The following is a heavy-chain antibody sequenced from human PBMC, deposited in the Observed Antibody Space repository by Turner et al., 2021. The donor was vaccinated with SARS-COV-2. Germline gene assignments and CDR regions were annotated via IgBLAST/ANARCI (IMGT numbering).Heavy chain of an antibody. J-gene: IGHJ4*02. CDR1: GFPFSSYG. CDR3: AKVLGYSSSWYFGGSDY. CDR2: ISYDGSNK. V-gene: IGHV3-30*18. Sequence: QVQLVESGGGVVQPGRSLRLSCAASGFPFSSYGMHWVRQAPGKGLEWVAVISYDGSNKYYADSVKGRFTISRDNSKNTLYLQMNSLRAEDTAVYYCAKVLGYSSSWYFGGSDYWGQGTLVTVSS. D-gene: IGHD6-13*01.